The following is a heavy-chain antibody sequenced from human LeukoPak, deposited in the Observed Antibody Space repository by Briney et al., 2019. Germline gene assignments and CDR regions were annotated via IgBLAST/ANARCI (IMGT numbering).Heavy chain of an antibody. D-gene: IGHD6-19*01. J-gene: IGHJ4*02. CDR3: ARGPNSRGWYLPGD. CDR1: GYTFTSYG. CDR2: ISAYNGNT. Sequence: GASVKVSCKASGYTFTSYGISWVRQAPGQGLEWMGWISAYNGNTNYAQKLQGRVTMTTDTSTSTVYMELRSLRSDDTAVYYCARGPNSRGWYLPGDWGQGTLVTVSS. V-gene: IGHV1-18*01.